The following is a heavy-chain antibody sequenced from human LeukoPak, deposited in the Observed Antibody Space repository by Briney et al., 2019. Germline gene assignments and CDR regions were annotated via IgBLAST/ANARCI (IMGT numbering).Heavy chain of an antibody. CDR1: GYTFTSYG. CDR3: ARDPPSSGWFPYFDY. D-gene: IGHD6-19*01. V-gene: IGHV1-18*01. J-gene: IGHJ4*02. CDR2: IRAYNGNT. Sequence: GASVKVSCKASGYTFTSYGISWVRQAPGQGLEWMGWIRAYNGNTNYAQKLQGRVTMTTDTSTSTAYMELRSLRSDDTAVYYCARDPPSSGWFPYFDYWGQGTLVTVSS.